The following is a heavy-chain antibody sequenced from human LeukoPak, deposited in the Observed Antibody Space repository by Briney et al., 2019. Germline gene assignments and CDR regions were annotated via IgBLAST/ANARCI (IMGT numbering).Heavy chain of an antibody. D-gene: IGHD2-21*01. CDR1: GGIISSSKW. CDR2: IFHSVST. J-gene: IGHJ3*02. Sequence: SGTVYLTCAVSGGIISSSKWRSWVRQPPGKGLEWIGEIFHSVSTNYNPSLKSRVTISVDKSKNQFSLKLSSVTAADTAVYYCARAYLVGSPMIPEDKNAFDIWGQGTMVTVSS. CDR3: ARAYLVGSPMIPEDKNAFDI. V-gene: IGHV4-4*02.